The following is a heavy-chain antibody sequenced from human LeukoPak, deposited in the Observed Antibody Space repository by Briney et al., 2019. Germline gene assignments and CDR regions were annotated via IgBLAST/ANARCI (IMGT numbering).Heavy chain of an antibody. Sequence: GRSLRLSCAASGFTFSSYAMLWVRQAPGKGLEWVAVISYDGSNKFYADSVKGRFTISRDNSKNTLYLQMNSLRAEDTAVYYCAKDGPVLRYFDWLSTTFDYWGQGTLVTVSS. CDR1: GFTFSSYA. CDR2: ISYDGSNK. CDR3: AKDGPVLRYFDWLSTTFDY. D-gene: IGHD3-9*01. J-gene: IGHJ4*02. V-gene: IGHV3-30*04.